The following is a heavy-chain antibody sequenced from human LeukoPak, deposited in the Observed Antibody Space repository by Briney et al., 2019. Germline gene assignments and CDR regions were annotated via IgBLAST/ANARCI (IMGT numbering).Heavy chain of an antibody. Sequence: GGSLRLSCAESGFTVSSNYMSWARQAPGKGLEWVSVVFGGGDSTYYADSVKGRFTISRDNSKNTLYLRMNSLKASDTAMYYCARRPPNSLITIFGVVNGQYAFDIWGQGTMVTVSS. CDR2: VFGGGDST. J-gene: IGHJ3*02. CDR3: ARRPPNSLITIFGVVNGQYAFDI. D-gene: IGHD3-3*01. V-gene: IGHV3-66*04. CDR1: GFTVSSNY.